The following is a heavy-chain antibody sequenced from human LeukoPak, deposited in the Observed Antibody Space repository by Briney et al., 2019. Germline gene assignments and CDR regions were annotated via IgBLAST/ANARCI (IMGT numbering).Heavy chain of an antibody. CDR3: ATDQSVFYGMDV. J-gene: IGHJ6*02. D-gene: IGHD1-14*01. CDR1: GYTLTELS. CDR2: FDPEDGET. V-gene: IGHV1-24*01. Sequence: ASVKVSCKVSGYTLTELSMHWVRQAPVKELEWMGGFDPEDGETIYAQKFQGRVTMTEDTSTDTAYMELSSLRSEDTAVYYCATDQSVFYGMDVWGQGTTVTVSS.